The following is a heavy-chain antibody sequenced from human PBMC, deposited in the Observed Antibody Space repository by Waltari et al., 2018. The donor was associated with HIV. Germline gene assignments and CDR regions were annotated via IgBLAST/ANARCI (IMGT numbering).Heavy chain of an antibody. Sequence: LVHSASQVSAPGASVLLSCKASGARVPNYFLSWPRPAPGQGLEWMGRINPDTGETTYSQTFHTRVTMTRDTSSASTYMELTRLTAADTATYFCARGEDVSLTHLPPGFRLEVWGKGSLVSVSS. CDR1: GARVPNYF. CDR2: INPDTGET. V-gene: IGHV1-2*06. CDR3: ARGEDVSLTHLPPGFRLEV. J-gene: IGHJ4*02. D-gene: IGHD3-16*01.